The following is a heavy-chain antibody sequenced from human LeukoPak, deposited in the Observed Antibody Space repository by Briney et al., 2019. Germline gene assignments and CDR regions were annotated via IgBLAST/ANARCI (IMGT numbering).Heavy chain of an antibody. D-gene: IGHD6-19*01. J-gene: IGHJ5*02. CDR2: ISAYNGNT. CDR1: GDTFTSYG. V-gene: IGHV1-18*01. CDR3: ARVTYSSGWLGHNWFDP. Sequence: VASVKVSCKASGDTFTSYGISWVRQAPGQGLEWMGWISAYNGNTNYAQKLQGRVTMTTDTSTSTANMELRSLRSDDTAVYYCARVTYSSGWLGHNWFDPWGQGTLVTVSS.